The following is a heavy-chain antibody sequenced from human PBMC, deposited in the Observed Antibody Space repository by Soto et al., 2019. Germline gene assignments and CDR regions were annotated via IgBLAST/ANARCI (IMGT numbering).Heavy chain of an antibody. CDR2: ISFDGSSP. J-gene: IGHJ4*02. CDR3: AKERSSGWSFDY. Sequence: GGSLRLSCAASGFTFSNYGMHWVRQAPGKGLEWVSVISFDGSSPSYADSVKGRFTVSRDNSKNTLYLQMNSLRAEDTAVFYCAKERSSGWSFDYWGQGTLVTVSS. D-gene: IGHD6-19*01. CDR1: GFTFSNYG. V-gene: IGHV3-30*18.